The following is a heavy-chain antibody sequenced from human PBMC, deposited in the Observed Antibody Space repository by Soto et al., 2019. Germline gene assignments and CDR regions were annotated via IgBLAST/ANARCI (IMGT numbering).Heavy chain of an antibody. J-gene: IGHJ5*02. CDR1: GYTFTNLD. CDR3: ARSPRRVQERASAGGCCAS. D-gene: IGHD1-26*01. Sequence: ASVKVSGKASGYTFTNLDIHWVRQALGQGLERTGWLKPTSGTAHKPQKSQGRGTMTSNTAIDMDYKEVSTRGSADTAVYYCARSPRRVQERASAGGCCASWAQGTLVTVS. V-gene: IGHV1-8*01. CDR2: LKPTSGTA.